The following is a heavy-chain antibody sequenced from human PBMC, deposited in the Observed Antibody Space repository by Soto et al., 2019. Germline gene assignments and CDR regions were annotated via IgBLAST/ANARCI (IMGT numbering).Heavy chain of an antibody. Sequence: QVQLQESGPGLVKPSGTLSLTCAVSGGSINSGNWWSWVRQPPGKGLEWIGEIHQSGSTNYNPSLKGRVTISIDRSKHQFYLKLNFLTAADTAVYYCARDREADSTGYSYNYYGLDVWGQGTTVTVSS. D-gene: IGHD3-22*01. CDR3: ARDREADSTGYSYNYYGLDV. CDR2: IHQSGST. V-gene: IGHV4-4*02. CDR1: GGSINSGNW. J-gene: IGHJ6*02.